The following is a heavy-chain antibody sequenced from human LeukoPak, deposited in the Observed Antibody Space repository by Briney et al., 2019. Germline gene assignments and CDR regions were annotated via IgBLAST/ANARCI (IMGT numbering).Heavy chain of an antibody. Sequence: SETLSLTCTVSGGSISSYYWGWIRQPPGKGLEWIGYIHYSGSTNYNPSLKSRVTISVDTSKNQFSLKLTSVTAADTAVYYCARGVNSGYFDYCGQGTLVTVSS. D-gene: IGHD1-26*01. CDR1: GGSISSYY. V-gene: IGHV4-59*01. J-gene: IGHJ4*02. CDR3: ARGVNSGYFDY. CDR2: IHYSGST.